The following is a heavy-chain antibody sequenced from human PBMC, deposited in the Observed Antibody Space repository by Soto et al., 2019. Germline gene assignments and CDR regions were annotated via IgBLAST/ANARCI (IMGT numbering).Heavy chain of an antibody. CDR3: ARDKRGYSYGYGMDV. Sequence: QVQLQESGPGLVKPSQTLSLTCTVSGGSISSGGYYWSWIRQHPGKGLEWIGYIYYSGSTYYNPSLKSRVTISVDTSKNQFSLKLSSVTAADKAVYYCARDKRGYSYGYGMDVWGQGTTVTVSS. J-gene: IGHJ6*02. D-gene: IGHD5-18*01. CDR2: IYYSGST. CDR1: GGSISSGGYY. V-gene: IGHV4-31*03.